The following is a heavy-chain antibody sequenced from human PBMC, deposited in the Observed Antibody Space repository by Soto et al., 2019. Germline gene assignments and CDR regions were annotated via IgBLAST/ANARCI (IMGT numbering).Heavy chain of an antibody. V-gene: IGHV3-74*01. J-gene: IGHJ4*02. Sequence: PGGSLRLSCAASGFTFSSYWMHWVRQAPGKGLVWVSRINSDGSSTSYADSVKGRFTISRDNAKNTLYLQMNSLRAEDTAVYYCARVYPYSSGWHDFDYWGQGTLVTVSS. CDR2: INSDGSST. D-gene: IGHD6-19*01. CDR3: ARVYPYSSGWHDFDY. CDR1: GFTFSSYW.